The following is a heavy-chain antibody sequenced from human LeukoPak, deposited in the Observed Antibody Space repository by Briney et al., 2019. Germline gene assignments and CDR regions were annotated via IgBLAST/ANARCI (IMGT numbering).Heavy chain of an antibody. CDR1: GGTFSSYA. CDR2: IIPIFGTA. Sequence: SVKVSCKASGGTFSSYAISWVRQAPGQGLEWMGGIIPIFGTANYAQKFQGRVTITTDESTSTAYMELSSLRSEDTAVYYCAMGIVGSCSSTSCYDAFDYWGQGTLVTVSS. D-gene: IGHD2-2*01. J-gene: IGHJ4*02. V-gene: IGHV1-69*05. CDR3: AMGIVGSCSSTSCYDAFDY.